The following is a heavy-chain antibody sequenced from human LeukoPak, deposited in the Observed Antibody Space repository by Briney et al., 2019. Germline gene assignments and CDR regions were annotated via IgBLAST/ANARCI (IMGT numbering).Heavy chain of an antibody. J-gene: IGHJ4*02. CDR3: ARDFSSGSYYGDYYFDY. CDR2: ITDSSSSM. CDR1: GFTYSNYA. Sequence: GGSLRLSCAASGFTYSNYAMNWVRQAPGKGLEWVSSITDSSSSMYYADSVKGRFTISRDNAKNSLYLQMNSLRAEDTAVYYCARDFSSGSYYGDYYFDYWGQGTLVTVSS. V-gene: IGHV3-21*01. D-gene: IGHD1-26*01.